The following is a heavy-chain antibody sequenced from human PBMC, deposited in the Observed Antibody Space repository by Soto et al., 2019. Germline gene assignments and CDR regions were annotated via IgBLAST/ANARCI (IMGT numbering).Heavy chain of an antibody. J-gene: IGHJ4*02. CDR3: AKDPSFDILTGYYNHFDY. Sequence: EVQLLESGGGLVQPGGSLRLSCAASGFTFSSYAMSWVRQAPGKGLEWVSAISGSGGSTYYADSVKGRFTISRDNSKNTLDLQMNSLRAEDTAVYYCAKDPSFDILTGYYNHFDYWGQGTLVTVSS. CDR2: ISGSGGST. V-gene: IGHV3-23*01. D-gene: IGHD3-9*01. CDR1: GFTFSSYA.